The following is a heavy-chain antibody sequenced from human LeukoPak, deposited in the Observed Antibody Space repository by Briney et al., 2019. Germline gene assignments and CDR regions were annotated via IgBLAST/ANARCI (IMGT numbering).Heavy chain of an antibody. D-gene: IGHD3-3*01. J-gene: IGHJ4*02. CDR2: ISHSGST. V-gene: IGHV4-39*07. CDR3: ASAYDFWSGGDY. CDR1: GGSISSSSYY. Sequence: PSETLSITCTVPGGSISSSSYYWCWISQPPGKGLEGIGSISHSGSTFYNQSLKRRVTILVDTSKNQLSLKLSSVTAADTAVYYCASAYDFWSGGDYWGQGTLVTVSS.